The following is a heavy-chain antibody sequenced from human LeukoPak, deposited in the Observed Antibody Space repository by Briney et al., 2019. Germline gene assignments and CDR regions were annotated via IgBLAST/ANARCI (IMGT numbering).Heavy chain of an antibody. D-gene: IGHD1-7*01. CDR3: ARHKTGTRWSFDC. V-gene: IGHV4-59*01. Sequence: SETLSLTCTVSGGSISSDYWSWIRQPPGKGLEWIGLMHDSGSTSYGPSLKSRVTISADTSKNQFSLRLNSVTAADTAVYYCARHKTGTRWSFDCWGQGTLVTVSS. CDR1: GGSISSDY. CDR2: MHDSGST. J-gene: IGHJ4*02.